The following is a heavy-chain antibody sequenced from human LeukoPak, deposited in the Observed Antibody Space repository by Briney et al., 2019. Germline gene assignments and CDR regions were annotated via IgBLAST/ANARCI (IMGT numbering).Heavy chain of an antibody. CDR1: GFTFSSYA. J-gene: IGHJ5*02. V-gene: IGHV3-23*01. CDR3: AKVLAVAGIRWFDP. CDR2: ISGSGGST. D-gene: IGHD6-19*01. Sequence: PGGSLRLSFAASGFTFSSYAISWVRQAPGKGREWVSAISGSGGSTYYADSVKGRFTISSDNSKNTLYLQMNSLRAEDTAVYYCAKVLAVAGIRWFDPWGQGTLVTVSS.